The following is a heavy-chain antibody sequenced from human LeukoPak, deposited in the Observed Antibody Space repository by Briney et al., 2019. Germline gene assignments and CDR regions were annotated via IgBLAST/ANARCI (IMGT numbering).Heavy chain of an antibody. CDR1: GVTVRNHY. V-gene: IGHV3-53*01. CDR2: IYSGGNT. J-gene: IGHJ3*02. Sequence: GGSLRLSCAASGVTVRNHYMSWVRQAPGKGLEWVSVIYSGGNTYYADSVKGRFTFSKDNSKNTLYLQMTNLRVEDTAIYYCARGVGQDAFDIWGQGTMVTVSS. CDR3: ARGVGQDAFDI. D-gene: IGHD1-26*01.